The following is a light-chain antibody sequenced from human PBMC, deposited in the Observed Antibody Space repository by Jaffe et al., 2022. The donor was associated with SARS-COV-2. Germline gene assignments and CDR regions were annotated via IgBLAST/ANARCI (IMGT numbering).Light chain of an antibody. V-gene: IGKV3-20*01. CDR1: QSVGSNY. CDR3: QQHGTSPYT. Sequence: EIVLTQSPGTLSLSPGERATLSCRASQSVGSNYLVWYQQKPGQAPRLFIYGASNRATGIPERFSGSGSGTDFTLTISRLEPEDFAVYYCQQHGTSPYTFGQGTKLEIK. CDR2: GAS. J-gene: IGKJ2*01.